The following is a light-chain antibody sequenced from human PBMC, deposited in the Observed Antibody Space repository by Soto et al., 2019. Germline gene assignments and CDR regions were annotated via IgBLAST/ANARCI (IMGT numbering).Light chain of an antibody. CDR2: WAS. V-gene: IGKV4-1*01. Sequence: DIVLTQSPDSVAVSVGERATISCKSSQSVLYSSNNKNYLAWYQQKPGQPPKLLIYWASTRESGVPDRFSGSGSGTDFTLTISSLQAEDVAVYYCQQYYNNPRTLGQGTKVDIK. CDR1: QSVLYSSNNKNY. J-gene: IGKJ2*01. CDR3: QQYYNNPRT.